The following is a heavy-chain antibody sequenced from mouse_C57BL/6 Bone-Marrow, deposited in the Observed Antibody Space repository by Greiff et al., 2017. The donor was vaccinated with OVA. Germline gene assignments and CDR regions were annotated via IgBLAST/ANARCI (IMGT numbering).Heavy chain of an antibody. V-gene: IGHV1-81*01. CDR2: IYPRSGNT. J-gene: IGHJ3*01. CDR1: GYTFTSYG. CDR3: ALTFAY. Sequence: VQLQESGAELARPGASVKLSCKASGYTFTSYGISWVKQRTGQGLEWIGEIYPRSGNTYYNEKFKGKATLTADKSSSTAYMELRSLTSEDSAVYFWALTFAYWGQGTLVTVSA.